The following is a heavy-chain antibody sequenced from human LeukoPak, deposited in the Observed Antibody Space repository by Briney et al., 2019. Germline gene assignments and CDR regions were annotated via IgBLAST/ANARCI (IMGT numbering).Heavy chain of an antibody. D-gene: IGHD5-12*01. Sequence: PTGGSLRLSCAASGFTFSSYAMSWVRQAPGKRLEWVSVISGGGYNTYYAASVKGRFTISRDNSKNTLYLQMNSLRAEDTAVYYCAKGPSDIVVSYYGMDVWGQGTTVTVSS. CDR1: GFTFSSYA. J-gene: IGHJ6*02. CDR3: AKGPSDIVVSYYGMDV. CDR2: ISGGGYNT. V-gene: IGHV3-23*01.